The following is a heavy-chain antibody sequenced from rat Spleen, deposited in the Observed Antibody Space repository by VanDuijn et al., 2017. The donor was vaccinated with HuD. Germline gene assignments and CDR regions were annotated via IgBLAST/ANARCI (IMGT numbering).Heavy chain of an antibody. V-gene: IGHV5S10*01. Sequence: EVQLVESGGDLVQPGRSLKLSCAASGFTFSDYNMAWVRQAPKKGLEWVATIIYDGSRTYYRDSVKGRFTISRDNAKSTLYLQMDSLRSEDTATYYCTTAGYTTGYYYAGGFDYWGQGVMVTVSS. J-gene: IGHJ2*01. CDR1: GFTFSDYN. CDR3: TTAGYTTGYYYAGGFDY. D-gene: IGHD1-6*01. CDR2: IIYDGSRT.